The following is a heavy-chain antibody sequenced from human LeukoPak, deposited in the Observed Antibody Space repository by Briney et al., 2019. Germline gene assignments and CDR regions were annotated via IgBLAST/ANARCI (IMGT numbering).Heavy chain of an antibody. J-gene: IGHJ4*02. CDR2: ISYSGST. CDR1: GGSINNGDYY. D-gene: IGHD3-10*01. Sequence: PSETLSLTCTVSGGSINNGDYYCSWSRQSPGRGLEWIGYISYSGSTYYNPSRKSRVTISVDTSKNQFSLKLRSVTAADTAVYYCVRAGFGIDFWGQGTLVTVSS. V-gene: IGHV4-30-4*08. CDR3: VRAGFGIDF.